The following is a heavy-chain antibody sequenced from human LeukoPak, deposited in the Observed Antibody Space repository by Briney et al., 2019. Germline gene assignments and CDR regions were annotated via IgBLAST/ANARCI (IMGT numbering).Heavy chain of an antibody. CDR1: GFTFSSSE. V-gene: IGHV3-48*03. CDR3: ASEKNYGDKYFDS. D-gene: IGHD4-17*01. J-gene: IGHJ4*02. CDR2: ISGSGTTI. Sequence: GGSLRLSCAASGFTFSSSEMTWVRQAPGEGLQWVSYISGSGTTIYYADSVRGRFTISRDNAKNSLFLQMNSLRAEDTAIYYCASEKNYGDKYFDSWGQGTVVTVSS.